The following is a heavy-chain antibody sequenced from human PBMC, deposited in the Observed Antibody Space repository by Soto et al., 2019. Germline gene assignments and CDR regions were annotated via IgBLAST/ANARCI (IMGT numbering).Heavy chain of an antibody. CDR3: ASLPYCSGGSCYSNWFDP. J-gene: IGHJ5*02. CDR2: IYYSGST. CDR1: GFSISSSSYY. D-gene: IGHD2-15*01. Sequence: PSETLSLTCTVSGFSISSSSYYWGWISQPPGKGLEWIGSIYYSGSTYYNPSLKSRVTISVDTSKNQFSLKLSSVTAADTAVYYCASLPYCSGGSCYSNWFDPWGQGTLVTVSS. V-gene: IGHV4-39*01.